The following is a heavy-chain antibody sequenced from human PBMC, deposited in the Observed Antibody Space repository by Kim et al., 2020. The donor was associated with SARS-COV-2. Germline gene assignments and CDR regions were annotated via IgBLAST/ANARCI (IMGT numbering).Heavy chain of an antibody. Sequence: SGPTLVNPTPTLTLTCTFSGFSLSTSGVGVGWIRQPPGKALEWLALIYWDDDKRYSPSLKSRLTITKDTSKNQVVLTMTNMDPVDTATYYCAHSSRSHGSGSHRYGMDVWGQGTTVTVSS. J-gene: IGHJ6*02. CDR1: GFSLSTSGVG. D-gene: IGHD3-10*01. V-gene: IGHV2-5*02. CDR3: AHSSRSHGSGSHRYGMDV. CDR2: IYWDDDK.